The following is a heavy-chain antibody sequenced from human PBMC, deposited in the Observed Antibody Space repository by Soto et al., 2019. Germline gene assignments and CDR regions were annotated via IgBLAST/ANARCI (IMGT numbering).Heavy chain of an antibody. Sequence: ASVKVSCKASGYTFTSYYMHWVRQAPGQGLEWMGIINPSGGSTSYAQKFQGRVTMTRDTSTSTVYMELSSLRSEDTAVYYCARVPTTVTPYYYYGMDVWGQGTTVTVS. CDR3: ARVPTTVTPYYYYGMDV. J-gene: IGHJ6*02. CDR2: INPSGGST. V-gene: IGHV1-46*01. CDR1: GYTFTSYY. D-gene: IGHD4-17*01.